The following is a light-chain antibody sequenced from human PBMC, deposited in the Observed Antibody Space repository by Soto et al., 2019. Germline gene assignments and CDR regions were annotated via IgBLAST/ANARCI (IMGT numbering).Light chain of an antibody. CDR3: CSHSPSRTACV. CDR2: EVS. V-gene: IGLV2-23*02. J-gene: IGLJ3*02. CDR1: NSDVGSSNL. Sequence: QSALTQPASVSGSPGQSITISCTGTNSDVGSSNLVSWYQQHPGRAPKLMIYEVSRRPSGVSNRFSGSKSGNTASLTISGLQAEDEADYHCCSHSPSRTACVFGGGTKVTVL.